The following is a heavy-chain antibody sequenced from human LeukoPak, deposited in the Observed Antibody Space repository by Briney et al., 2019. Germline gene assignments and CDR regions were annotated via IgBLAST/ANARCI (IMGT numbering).Heavy chain of an antibody. CDR1: GFTFNIYG. CDR2: VGGGDDI. D-gene: IGHD3-3*01. Sequence: GGSLRLSCAASGFTFNIYGMSWVRQAPGKGLEWVASVGGGDDIHYADSVKGRFTISRDNSKNTLYLQMNSLRAEDTAVYYCAKLRFLEWTNFDYWGQGTLVTASS. CDR3: AKLRFLEWTNFDY. V-gene: IGHV3-23*01. J-gene: IGHJ4*02.